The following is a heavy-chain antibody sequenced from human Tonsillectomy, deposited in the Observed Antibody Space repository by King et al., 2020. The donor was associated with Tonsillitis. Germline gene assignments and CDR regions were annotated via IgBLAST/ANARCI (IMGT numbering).Heavy chain of an antibody. Sequence: QLVQSGGGLVQPGGSLRLSCAASGFTFSSYWMTWVRQAPGKGLEWVANIQQDGSEKYYVDSVKGLFTISRDNAKNSLYLQMNSLRAEDTAVYYCVTDFWSGYYDYWGQGILVTVSS. CDR2: IQQDGSEK. J-gene: IGHJ4*02. CDR3: VTDFWSGYYDY. D-gene: IGHD3-3*01. CDR1: GFTFSSYW. V-gene: IGHV3-7*01.